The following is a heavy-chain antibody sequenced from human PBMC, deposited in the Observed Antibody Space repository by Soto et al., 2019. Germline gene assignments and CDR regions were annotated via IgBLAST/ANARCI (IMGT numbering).Heavy chain of an antibody. CDR1: GYSFISHY. CDR3: ARDYVCSKLSLSYFDF. J-gene: IGHJ4*02. D-gene: IGHD2-2*01. CDR2: INPSGGSA. V-gene: IGHV1-46*01. Sequence: QVQLVQSGAEVTRPGASVKVSCKASGYSFISHYIHWVRQAPGQGLEWMGFINPSGGSATLAQKFQGRVTMSRYTSTSTVYMELTILRSEDAAVYYCARDYVCSKLSLSYFDFWGQGTLGTVSA.